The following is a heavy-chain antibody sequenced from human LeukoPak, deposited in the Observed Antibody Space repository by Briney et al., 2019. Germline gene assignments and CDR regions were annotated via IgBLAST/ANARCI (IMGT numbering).Heavy chain of an antibody. Sequence: SETLSLTCTVSGYSISSGYYWGWIRQPPGKGLEWIGSIYHSGSTYYNPSLKSRVTISVDTSKNQFSLKLSSVTAADTAVYYCARDLVVIANNWFDPWGQGTLVTVSS. V-gene: IGHV4-38-2*02. CDR2: IYHSGST. CDR1: GYSISSGYY. CDR3: ARDLVVIANNWFDP. J-gene: IGHJ5*02. D-gene: IGHD3-22*01.